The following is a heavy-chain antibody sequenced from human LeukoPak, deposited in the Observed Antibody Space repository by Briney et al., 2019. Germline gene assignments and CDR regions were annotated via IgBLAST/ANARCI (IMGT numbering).Heavy chain of an antibody. Sequence: PSETLSLTCTVSGGSISSGDYYWSWIRQPPGKGLEWIGYIYYSGSTYYNPSLESRVTISVDTSKNQFSLKLSSVTAADTAVYYCARVLYDFWSGYYIDYWGQGTLVTVSS. CDR3: ARVLYDFWSGYYIDY. V-gene: IGHV4-30-4*01. D-gene: IGHD3-3*01. CDR2: IYYSGST. CDR1: GGSISSGDYY. J-gene: IGHJ4*02.